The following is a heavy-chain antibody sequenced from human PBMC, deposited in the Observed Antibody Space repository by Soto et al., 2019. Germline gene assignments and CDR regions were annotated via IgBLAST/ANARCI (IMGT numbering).Heavy chain of an antibody. CDR1: GFTFSSYG. J-gene: IGHJ4*02. CDR2: ISYDGSNK. V-gene: IGHV3-30*03. D-gene: IGHD3-3*01. CDR3: ARGITIFGVVTPTGY. Sequence: GGSLRLSCAASGFTFSSYGMHWVRQAPGKGLEWVAVISYDGSNKYYADSVKGRFTISRDNSKNTLYLQMNSLRAEDTAVYYCARGITIFGVVTPTGYWGQGTLVTVSS.